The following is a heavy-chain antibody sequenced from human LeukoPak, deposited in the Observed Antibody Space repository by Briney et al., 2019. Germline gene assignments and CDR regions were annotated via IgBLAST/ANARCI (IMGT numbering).Heavy chain of an antibody. V-gene: IGHV3-7*01. CDR1: GFTFSSYR. CDR2: IKQDGSEK. J-gene: IGHJ4*02. Sequence: PGGSLRLSWAASGFTFSSYRMSWVRQAPGKGLEWVANIKQDGSEKYYVDSVKGRFTISRDNAKNSLYLQMNSLRAEDTAVYYCARVRFSCSGGSCYPGGFDYWGQGTLVTVSS. D-gene: IGHD2-15*01. CDR3: ARVRFSCSGGSCYPGGFDY.